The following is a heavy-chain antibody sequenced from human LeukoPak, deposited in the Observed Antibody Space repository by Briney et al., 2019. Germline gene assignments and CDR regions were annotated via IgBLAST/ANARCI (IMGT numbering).Heavy chain of an antibody. Sequence: SETLSLTCTVSGGSISSGAYYWSWIRQHPGKGLEWIGYIYYSGSTYYSPSLKSRVTISVDTSKNQFSLQLSSVTAADTAVYYCARGRVNWFDPWGQGTLVTVSS. CDR1: GGSISSGAYY. J-gene: IGHJ5*02. D-gene: IGHD3-3*01. CDR2: IYYSGST. V-gene: IGHV4-31*03. CDR3: ARGRVNWFDP.